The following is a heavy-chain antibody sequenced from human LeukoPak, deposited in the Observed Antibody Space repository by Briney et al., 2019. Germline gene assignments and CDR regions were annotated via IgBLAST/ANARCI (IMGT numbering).Heavy chain of an antibody. J-gene: IGHJ4*02. CDR1: GFTFSNYN. Sequence: PGGSLRLSCAASGFTFSNYNMKWVRQAPGKGLEWVSYISSSGSTIYYADSVKGRFTISRDSGRNSLYLQMNSLRDEDTAVYYCARDLTGYYKIDFWGQGTLVTVSS. CDR3: ARDLTGYYKIDF. V-gene: IGHV3-48*02. CDR2: ISSSGSTI. D-gene: IGHD3-9*01.